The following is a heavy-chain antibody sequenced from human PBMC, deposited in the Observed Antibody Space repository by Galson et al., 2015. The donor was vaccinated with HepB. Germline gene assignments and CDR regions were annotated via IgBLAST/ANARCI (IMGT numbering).Heavy chain of an antibody. J-gene: IGHJ6*02. CDR2: ISAYNGNT. CDR3: ARVVVAATEYYYGMDV. D-gene: IGHD2-15*01. V-gene: IGHV1-18*04. CDR1: GYTFTSYG. Sequence: SVKVSCKASGYTFTSYGISWVRQAPGQGLEWMGWISAYNGNTNYAQKLQGRVTMTTDTSTSTAYMELRCLRSDDTAVYYCARVVVAATEYYYGMDVWGQGTTVTVSS.